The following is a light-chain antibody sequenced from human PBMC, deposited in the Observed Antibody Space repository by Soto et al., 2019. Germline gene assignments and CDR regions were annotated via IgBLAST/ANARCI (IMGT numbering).Light chain of an antibody. J-gene: IGKJ4*01. V-gene: IGKV3-11*01. CDR3: QQRSKG. Sequence: EIVLTQSPGTLSLSPGDRATLSCRTSQSISSHLAWYQQKPGQAPRLLIYDASNRATGIPARFSGSGFGTDFTLTISSLEPEDFAVYYCQQRSKGFGGGTKVEIK. CDR1: QSISSH. CDR2: DAS.